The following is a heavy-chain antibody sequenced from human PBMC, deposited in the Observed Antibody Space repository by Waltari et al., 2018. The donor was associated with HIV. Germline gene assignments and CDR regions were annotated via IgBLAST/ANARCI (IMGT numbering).Heavy chain of an antibody. J-gene: IGHJ6*02. D-gene: IGHD1-26*01. CDR1: GFTFSSYW. V-gene: IGHV3-74*01. CDR2: INSEGVST. Sequence: EVQLVESGGGLVQPGGSLRLSCAASGFTFSSYWMHWVRQAPGKGLVWVSRINSEGVSTSYADSGKGRFTISRDNAKNTLYLQMNSLRAEDTAVYYCARDLVGAHFGMDVWGQGTTVTVSS. CDR3: ARDLVGAHFGMDV.